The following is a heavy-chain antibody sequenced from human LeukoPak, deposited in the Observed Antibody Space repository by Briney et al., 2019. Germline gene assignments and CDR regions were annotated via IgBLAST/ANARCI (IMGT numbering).Heavy chain of an antibody. CDR2: INHSGST. CDR3: ARADTATDAFDI. V-gene: IGHV4-34*01. D-gene: IGHD5-18*01. Sequence: PSETLSLTCAVYGGSFSGYYWSWIRQPPGKGLEWIGEINHSGSTNYNPSLKSRVTISVDTSKNQFSLKLSSVTAADTAVYYCARADTATDAFDIWGQGTMVTVSS. CDR1: GGSFSGYY. J-gene: IGHJ3*02.